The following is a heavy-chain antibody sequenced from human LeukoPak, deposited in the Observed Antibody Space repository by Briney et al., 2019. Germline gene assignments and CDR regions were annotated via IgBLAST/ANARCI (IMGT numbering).Heavy chain of an antibody. CDR2: ISSNGGST. Sequence: PGGSLRLSCAASGFTFSSYAMHWVRQAPGKGLEYVSAISSNGGSTYYANSVKGRFTISRDNSKNTLYLQMGSLRAEDTAVYYCVRDWGYDSSGYWQKYFDTWGQGTLVTVSS. D-gene: IGHD3-22*01. CDR1: GFTFSSYA. V-gene: IGHV3-64*01. CDR3: VRDWGYDSSGYWQKYFDT. J-gene: IGHJ4*02.